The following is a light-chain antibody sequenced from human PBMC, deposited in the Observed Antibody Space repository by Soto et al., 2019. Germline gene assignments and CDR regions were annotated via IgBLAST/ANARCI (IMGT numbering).Light chain of an antibody. V-gene: IGKV3-20*01. CDR2: GGS. J-gene: IGKJ1*01. Sequence: EIVLTQSPGTLSLSLGERATLSCRASQSVSSTFLAWYRQKPGQTPRLLIFGGSNRATGIPDRFSGSGSGTDFTLTITRLEPEDFAVYYCGQFVSAPPRTFGQGTK. CDR1: QSVSSTF. CDR3: GQFVSAPPRT.